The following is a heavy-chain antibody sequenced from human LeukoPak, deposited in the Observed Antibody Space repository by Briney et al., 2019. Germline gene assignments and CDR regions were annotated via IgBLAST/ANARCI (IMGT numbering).Heavy chain of an antibody. CDR1: GYSFTTFY. CDR3: VRDTGLVGTRTWGFDH. V-gene: IGHV1-46*01. CDR2: IHPTAGTT. J-gene: IGHJ4*02. Sequence: GASVKVSCKASGYSFTTFYINWVRQAPGQGLEWMGIIHPTAGTTKFAREFQDRVTMTTDASTTTVYMELSSLRSEDTAMYYCVRDTGLVGTRTWGFDHWGQGTLVTVSS. D-gene: IGHD6-19*01.